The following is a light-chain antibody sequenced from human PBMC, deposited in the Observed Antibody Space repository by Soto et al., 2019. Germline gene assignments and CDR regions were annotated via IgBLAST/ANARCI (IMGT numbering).Light chain of an antibody. CDR2: DAS. Sequence: DIRMPQSPSTLSASVGDTVTVTCRASQSVSGWLAWHQQKPGEAPKLLIYDASALPRGVPSRFSGSGSGTKFTLTIASLQPDDFATYYCQQYETFSGTFGPGTKVDIK. V-gene: IGKV1-5*01. CDR1: QSVSGW. J-gene: IGKJ1*01. CDR3: QQYETFSGT.